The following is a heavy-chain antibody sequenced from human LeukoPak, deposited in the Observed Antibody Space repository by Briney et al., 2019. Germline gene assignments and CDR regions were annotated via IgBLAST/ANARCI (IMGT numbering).Heavy chain of an antibody. Sequence: SETLSLTCAVYGGSFSGYYWSWIRQPPGKGLDWIGEINHRGSTNYNPSLKSRVTISVDTSKNQFSLKLSSVTAADTAVYFFPAQDGIRYFDWLYSYYYYMDVWGKGTTVTVSS. D-gene: IGHD3-9*01. CDR2: INHRGST. V-gene: IGHV4-34*01. CDR1: GGSFSGYY. CDR3: PAQDGIRYFDWLYSYYYYMDV. J-gene: IGHJ6*03.